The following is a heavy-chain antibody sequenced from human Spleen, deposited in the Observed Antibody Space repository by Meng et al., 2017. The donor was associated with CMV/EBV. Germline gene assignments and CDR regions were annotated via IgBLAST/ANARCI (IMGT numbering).Heavy chain of an antibody. CDR3: ARDVMSGSYSYFYYGMDV. V-gene: IGHV1-18*01. Sequence: ASVKVSCKASGGTFSSYAISWVRQAPGQGLEWMGWISAYNGNTNYAQKLQGRVTMTTDTSTNTAYLELRSLRSDDTAVYYCARDVMSGSYSYFYYGMDVWGQGTTVTVSS. J-gene: IGHJ6*02. CDR1: GGTFSSYA. D-gene: IGHD1-26*01. CDR2: ISAYNGNT.